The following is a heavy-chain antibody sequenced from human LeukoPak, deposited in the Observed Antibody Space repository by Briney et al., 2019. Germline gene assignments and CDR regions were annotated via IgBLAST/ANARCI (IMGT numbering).Heavy chain of an antibody. CDR1: GFTFSSNW. CDR3: ATDRDWTLLDY. J-gene: IGHJ4*02. Sequence: GGSLRLSCTASGFTFSSNWMSWVRQAPGKGLEWVANIKQDGSEKNYVDSVKGRFTISRDNAKNSLYLQMNSLRAEDTAVYYCATDRDWTLLDYRGQGTLVTVSS. D-gene: IGHD1-1*01. V-gene: IGHV3-7*01. CDR2: IKQDGSEK.